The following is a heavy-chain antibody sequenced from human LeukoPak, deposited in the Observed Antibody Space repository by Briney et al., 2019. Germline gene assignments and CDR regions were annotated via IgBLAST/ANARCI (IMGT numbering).Heavy chain of an antibody. J-gene: IGHJ6*02. CDR3: VRDRWPGLGDF. Sequence: GGSLRLSCAASGFTVSDNYMSWVRQAPGKGLEWVSTVYSGGLTYYADPVKGRSTISRDNSKNTLYLQMSSLRAEDTAVYYCVRDRWPGLGDFGGQGTTVTVSS. CDR2: VYSGGLT. D-gene: IGHD6-19*01. CDR1: GFTVSDNY. V-gene: IGHV3-66*01.